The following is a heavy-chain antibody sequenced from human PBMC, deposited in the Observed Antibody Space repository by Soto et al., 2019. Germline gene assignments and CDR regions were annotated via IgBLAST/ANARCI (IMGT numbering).Heavy chain of an antibody. J-gene: IGHJ4*02. CDR2: IYYSGST. V-gene: IGHV4-61*01. Sequence: QVQLQESGPGLVKPSETLSLTCTVSGGSVSSGSYYWSWIRQPPGKGLEWIGYIYYSGSTKYNPSLQXRXPXSXXTSKNQFSLKLSSVTAADTAVYYCARAGLGDGSDYWGQGTLVTVSS. CDR1: GGSVSSGSYY. D-gene: IGHD1-26*01. CDR3: ARAGLGDGSDY.